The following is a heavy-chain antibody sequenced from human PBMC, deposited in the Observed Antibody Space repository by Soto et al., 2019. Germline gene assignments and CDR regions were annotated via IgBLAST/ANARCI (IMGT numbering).Heavy chain of an antibody. V-gene: IGHV3-23*01. CDR2: ISGSGGTT. D-gene: IGHD2-2*01. Sequence: EVQLLESGGGLVQPGGSLRLSCAASGFTFRNYAMSWARQAPGKGLEWVSAISGSGGTTHYADSVKGRFTISRDNSKNPLYLQMNSLRVEHTAVYYCAKDRSSTSCYAFDYWGQGSLVTVSS. CDR3: AKDRSSTSCYAFDY. J-gene: IGHJ4*02. CDR1: GFTFRNYA.